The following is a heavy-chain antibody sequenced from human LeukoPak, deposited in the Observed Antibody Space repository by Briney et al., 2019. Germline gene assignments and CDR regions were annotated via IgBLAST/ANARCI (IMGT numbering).Heavy chain of an antibody. J-gene: IGHJ4*02. Sequence: GGSLRLSCAASGFTFSTYWMSWVRQAPGKGLEWVSIIYSGGSTYYADSVKGRFTISRDNSKNTVYLQMNSLRAEDTALCHCVRDSVAAPSKGVDYWGQGTLVTVSS. CDR3: VRDSVAAPSKGVDY. D-gene: IGHD6-13*01. CDR2: IYSGGST. CDR1: GFTFSTYW. V-gene: IGHV3-66*01.